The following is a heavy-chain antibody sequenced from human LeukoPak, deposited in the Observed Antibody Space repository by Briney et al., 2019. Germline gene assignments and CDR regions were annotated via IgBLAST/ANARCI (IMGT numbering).Heavy chain of an antibody. CDR3: AKDRAAPATPYNWFDP. J-gene: IGHJ5*02. CDR1: GFTFNNYA. CDR2: ISGSGGST. D-gene: IGHD6-13*01. V-gene: IGHV3-23*01. Sequence: GGSLRLSCAASGFTFNNYAMSWVRQAPAKGPEWVSTISGSGGSTYYADSVKGRFTISRDNSRTTLYLQMNSLRAEDAAVYYCAKDRAAPATPYNWFDPWGQGTLVTVSS.